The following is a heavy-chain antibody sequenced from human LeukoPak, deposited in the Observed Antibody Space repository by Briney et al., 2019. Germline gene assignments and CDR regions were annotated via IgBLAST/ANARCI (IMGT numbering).Heavy chain of an antibody. Sequence: PGESLKISCKHSGYNFPTNWIGWVRQMPGKGLEWVGMIYPGDSDTRYSPSFEGQVTISADKSISTAYLQWSSLKASDTAMLYCARRACSGSNCYLDYWGQGTLVTVSS. CDR2: IYPGDSDT. CDR1: GYNFPTNW. V-gene: IGHV5-51*01. D-gene: IGHD2-15*01. J-gene: IGHJ4*02. CDR3: ARRACSGSNCYLDY.